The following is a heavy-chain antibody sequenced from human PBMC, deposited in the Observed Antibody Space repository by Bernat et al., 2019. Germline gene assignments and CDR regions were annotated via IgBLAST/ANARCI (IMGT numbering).Heavy chain of an antibody. CDR1: GFTFSSYS. J-gene: IGHJ3*02. CDR2: ISRSGGSI. V-gene: IGHV3-21*01. Sequence: EVQLVESGGGLVKPGGSLRRSCAASGFTFSSYSMNWVRQAPGKGLEWVSSISRSGGSIYYADSVKSRFTNSRDNAKNSLFLQMDSLRAEDTAVYYCARSLLVTSRNDAFEIWGQGTTVTVSS. D-gene: IGHD2-21*02. CDR3: ARSLLVTSRNDAFEI.